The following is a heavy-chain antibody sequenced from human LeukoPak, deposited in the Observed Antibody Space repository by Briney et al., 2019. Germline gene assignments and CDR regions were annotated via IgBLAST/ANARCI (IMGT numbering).Heavy chain of an antibody. Sequence: SGPALVKPTQTLTLTCTFSGFSLSTSGMCVSWIRQPPGKGLEWIGYIYYSGSTNYHPSLKSRVTISVDTSKNQFSLKLSSVTAADTAVYYCARAGYDFWSGLEFYGMDVWGQGTTVTVSS. D-gene: IGHD3-3*01. CDR1: GFSLSTSGMC. V-gene: IGHV4-61*08. CDR2: IYYSGST. J-gene: IGHJ6*02. CDR3: ARAGYDFWSGLEFYGMDV.